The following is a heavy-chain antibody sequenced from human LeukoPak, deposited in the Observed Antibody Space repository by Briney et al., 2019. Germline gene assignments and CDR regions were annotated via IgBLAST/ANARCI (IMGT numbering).Heavy chain of an antibody. CDR2: IGTYNGNT. Sequence: ASVKVSCKASGYTFINYAISWVRQAPGQGLEWMGWIGTYNGNTKYAQEFQGRVTMTTDTSTSTGYMELRNLRSDDTAVYFCVREWDHTRMTFDIWRQGTMVTVSS. CDR1: GYTFINYA. CDR3: VREWDHTRMTFDI. D-gene: IGHD1-26*01. J-gene: IGHJ3*02. V-gene: IGHV1-18*01.